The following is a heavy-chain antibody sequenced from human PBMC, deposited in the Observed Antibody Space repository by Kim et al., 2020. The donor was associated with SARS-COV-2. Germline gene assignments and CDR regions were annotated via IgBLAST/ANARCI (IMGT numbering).Heavy chain of an antibody. CDR3: ARRRGSGYPNRFDP. Sequence: SPSLKRRVTISVDTSKNQFSLTLSSVPAADTAVYYCARRRGSGYPNRFDPWGQRTLVTVSS. V-gene: IGHV4-39*01. D-gene: IGHD3-22*01. J-gene: IGHJ5*02.